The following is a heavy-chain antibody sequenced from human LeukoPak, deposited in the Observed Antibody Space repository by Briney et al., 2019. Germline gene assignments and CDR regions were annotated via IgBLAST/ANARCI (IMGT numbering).Heavy chain of an antibody. CDR3: AKGGLRDGYSYAS. V-gene: IGHV4-59*01. D-gene: IGHD5-24*01. CDR1: DGSINSYY. CDR2: IYYNGKT. Sequence: SETLSLTCSVSDGSINSYYWNWIRRPPGKGLEWIGYIYYNGKTNYSPSLKSRVTMSVDTSKNLFSLKVSSVTAADTAVYYCAKGGLRDGYSYASWGQGTLITVSS. J-gene: IGHJ5*02.